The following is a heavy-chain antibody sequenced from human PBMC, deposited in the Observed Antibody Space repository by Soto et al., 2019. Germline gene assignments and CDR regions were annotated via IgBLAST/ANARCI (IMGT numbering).Heavy chain of an antibody. V-gene: IGHV3-21*01. D-gene: IGHD2-2*01. Sequence: EVQLVESGGGLVKPGGSLRLSCAASGFTFSSYSMNWVRQAPGKGLEWVSSISSSSSYIYYADSVKGRFTISRDNAKNSLCLQMNSLRAEDTAVYFCARGRPHCSSTSCIALFDYWGQGTLVTVSS. CDR3: ARGRPHCSSTSCIALFDY. CDR1: GFTFSSYS. CDR2: ISSSSSYI. J-gene: IGHJ4*02.